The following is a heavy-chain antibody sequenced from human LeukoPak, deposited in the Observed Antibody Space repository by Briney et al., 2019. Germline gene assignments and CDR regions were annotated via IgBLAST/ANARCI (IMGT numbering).Heavy chain of an antibody. CDR1: GGSISNYY. J-gene: IGHJ3*02. CDR2: IYPSGSS. Sequence: PSETLSLTCIVSGGSISNYYWSWIRQPAGKGLEWIGRIYPSGSSNYSPSLKSRVTMSVDTSKNQFSLRLNSVTAADTAVYYCARSPKGALDIWGQGTMVTVSS. V-gene: IGHV4-4*07. CDR3: ARSPKGALDI.